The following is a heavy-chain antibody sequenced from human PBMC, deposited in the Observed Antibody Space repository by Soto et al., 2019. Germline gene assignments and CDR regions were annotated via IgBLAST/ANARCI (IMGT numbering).Heavy chain of an antibody. CDR2: IYYSGST. V-gene: IGHV4-59*08. CDR1: GGSISSDY. J-gene: IGHJ4*02. D-gene: IGHD3-10*01. Sequence: QVQLQESGPGLVKPSETLSLTCTVSGGSISSDYWSWIRQPPGKGLEWIGYIYYSGSTNYNPSLKSRVTISVYTSKNQFSLKLSSVTAADTAVYYCARHLRFGELSGFDYWGQGTLVTVSS. CDR3: ARHLRFGELSGFDY.